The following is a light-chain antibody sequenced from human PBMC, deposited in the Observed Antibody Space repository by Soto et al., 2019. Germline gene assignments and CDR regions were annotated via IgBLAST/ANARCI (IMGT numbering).Light chain of an antibody. CDR1: QSVSTK. V-gene: IGKV3D-15*01. J-gene: IGKJ5*01. CDR2: GAS. CDR3: QQYDDWPPIT. Sequence: ETVMTQSPATLSVCPGERATLSCRASQSVSTKLAWYQQKPGQAPRLLIYGASTRATGIPARFSGSGSGTEFTLTVSSLQSEDFAVYYCQQYDDWPPITFGQGTRLEIK.